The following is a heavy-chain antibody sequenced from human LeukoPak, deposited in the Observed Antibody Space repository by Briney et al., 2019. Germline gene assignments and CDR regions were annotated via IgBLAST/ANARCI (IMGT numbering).Heavy chain of an antibody. CDR2: INHSGST. CDR1: GGSFSGYY. CDR3: ARGGYYYDSSGYSYYY. V-gene: IGHV4-34*01. Sequence: PSETLSLTCAVYGGSFSGYYWSWIRQPPGKGLEWIGEINHSGSTNYNPSLKSRVTISVDTSKNQFSLKLSSVTAADTAVYCCARGGYYYDSSGYSYYYWGQGTLVTVSS. D-gene: IGHD3-22*01. J-gene: IGHJ4*02.